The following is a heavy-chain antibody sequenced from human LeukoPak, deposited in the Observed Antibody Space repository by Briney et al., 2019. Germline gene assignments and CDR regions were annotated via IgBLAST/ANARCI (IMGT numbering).Heavy chain of an antibody. D-gene: IGHD6-19*01. J-gene: IGHJ4*02. CDR1: GFNFRIYW. V-gene: IGHV3-74*01. Sequence: GGSLRLSCEASGFNFRIYWMHWVRQSPGKGLVWVSRVNSDGASTNYADSVKGRFTISRDNAKNRLYLQMNSLRADDTAVYYCVRDQGWYYFDYWGQGALVTASS. CDR2: VNSDGAST. CDR3: VRDQGWYYFDY.